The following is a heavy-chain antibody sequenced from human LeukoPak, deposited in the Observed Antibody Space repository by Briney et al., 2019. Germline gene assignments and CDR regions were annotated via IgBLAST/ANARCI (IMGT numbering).Heavy chain of an antibody. J-gene: IGHJ4*02. CDR2: IYSGGST. CDR1: GFTVSSNY. CDR3: ARGGWELPPYYFDY. D-gene: IGHD1-26*01. V-gene: IGHV3-53*01. Sequence: PGGSLRLSCAASGFTVSSNYMSWVRQVPGKGLEWVSLIYSGGSTYYADSVKGRFTISRDNSKNMLYLQMNSLRAEDTAVYYCARGGWELPPYYFDYWGQGTLVTVSS.